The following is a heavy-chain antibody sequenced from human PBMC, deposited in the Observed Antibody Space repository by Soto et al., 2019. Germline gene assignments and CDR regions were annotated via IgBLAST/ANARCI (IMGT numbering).Heavy chain of an antibody. D-gene: IGHD4-17*01. V-gene: IGHV1-18*01. CDR3: ASNDYGNWFDR. Sequence: ASVKVSCKASGYTFTIYGISCVLQSRVQWLEGMGCISAYNGNTNYAQKLQGRVTMTTGTSTSTAYMELRSLRSDDTAVYYCASNDYGNWFDRWGQVTLVAVSS. CDR1: GYTFTIYG. J-gene: IGHJ5*02. CDR2: ISAYNGNT.